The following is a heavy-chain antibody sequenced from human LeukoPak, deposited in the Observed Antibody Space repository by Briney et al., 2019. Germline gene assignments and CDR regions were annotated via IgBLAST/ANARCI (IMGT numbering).Heavy chain of an antibody. Sequence: PGGSLRLSCVASGFIFSNYGMHWVRQAPGKGLEWVAVIWYDGSNKYYADSVKGRFTISRDNSKNTVYLQMNSLRVEDTAIYYCARDDYYDRSGYPGCWGQGTLVTVSS. CDR1: GFIFSNYG. V-gene: IGHV3-33*01. CDR2: IWYDGSNK. CDR3: ARDDYYDRSGYPGC. J-gene: IGHJ4*02. D-gene: IGHD3-22*01.